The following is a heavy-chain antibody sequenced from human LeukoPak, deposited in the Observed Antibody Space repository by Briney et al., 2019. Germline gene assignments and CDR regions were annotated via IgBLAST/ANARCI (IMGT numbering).Heavy chain of an antibody. CDR3: GRVRGQVEEAFDF. V-gene: IGHV1-46*01. Sequence: ASVKVSCKASGYTFSSYYMHWVRQAPGQGLEWMGIINPSSGSTGYAQKFQGRVTMTTDTSTSTVYMELSRLRSEDTAVYYCGRVRGQVEEAFDFRGQGTLVTVSS. CDR1: GYTFSSYY. D-gene: IGHD2-15*01. J-gene: IGHJ4*02. CDR2: INPSSGST.